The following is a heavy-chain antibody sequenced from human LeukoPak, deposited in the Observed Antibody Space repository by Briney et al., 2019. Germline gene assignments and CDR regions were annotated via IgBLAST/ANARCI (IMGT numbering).Heavy chain of an antibody. J-gene: IGHJ6*04. CDR3: SGGSLTMVRGAMDV. V-gene: IGHV4-59*01. CDR1: GGSISSYY. Sequence: PSETLSLTCTVSGGSISSYYWSWIRQPPGKGLEWIGDIYYRGSTTYNPSLKSRVTTSVGTSKNQFSLKLSSGTAADTSAFYLSGGSLTMVRGAMDVWGKGTTVTVSS. CDR2: IYYRGST. D-gene: IGHD3-10*01.